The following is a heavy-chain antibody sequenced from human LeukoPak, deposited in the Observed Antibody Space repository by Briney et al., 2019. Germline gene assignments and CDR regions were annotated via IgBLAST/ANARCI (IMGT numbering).Heavy chain of an antibody. D-gene: IGHD3-10*01. CDR2: INSDGSST. CDR1: GFTFSTYW. J-gene: IGHJ4*02. CDR3: ARDRICDY. Sequence: PGESLRLSCAVSGFTFSTYWMHWVRQAQGEGLVWVSRINSDGSSTSYADSVKGRFTISRDNAKNTLYLQMNSLRAEDTAVYYCARDRICDYWGQGTLVTVSS. V-gene: IGHV3-74*01.